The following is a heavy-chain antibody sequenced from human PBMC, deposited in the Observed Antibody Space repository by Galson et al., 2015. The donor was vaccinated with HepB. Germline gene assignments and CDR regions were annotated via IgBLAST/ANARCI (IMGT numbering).Heavy chain of an antibody. Sequence: SLRLSCAASGFTFSSYGMHWVRQAPGKGLEWVAVIWYDGSNKYYADSVKGRFTISRDNSKNTLYLQMNSLRAEDTAVYYCARDWGRWGVRGVIHALDIWGQGTMVTVSS. J-gene: IGHJ3*02. V-gene: IGHV3-33*08. D-gene: IGHD3-10*01. CDR2: IWYDGSNK. CDR1: GFTFSSYG. CDR3: ARDWGRWGVRGVIHALDI.